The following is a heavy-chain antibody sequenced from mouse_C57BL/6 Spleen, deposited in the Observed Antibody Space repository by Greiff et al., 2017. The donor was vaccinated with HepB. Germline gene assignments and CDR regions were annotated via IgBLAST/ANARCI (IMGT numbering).Heavy chain of an antibody. J-gene: IGHJ1*03. CDR2: IYPGDGDT. CDR1: GYAFSSSW. CDR3: ARNPLLSYVDV. D-gene: IGHD2-1*01. Sequence: QVQLQQSGPELVKPGASVKISCKASGYAFSSSWMNWVKQRPGKGLEWIGRIYPGDGDTNYNGKFKGKATLTADKSSSTAYMQLSSLTSEDSAVYFCARNPLLSYVDVWGTGTTVTVSS. V-gene: IGHV1-82*01.